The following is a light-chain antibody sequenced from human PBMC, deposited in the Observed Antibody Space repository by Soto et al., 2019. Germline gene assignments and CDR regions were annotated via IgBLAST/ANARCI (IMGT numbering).Light chain of an antibody. Sequence: QSVLTQPASVSGSPGQSITISCTGTTSDVGGYNSGSWYQQQPGKAPTLIIYEVSDRPSGISNRFSGSKSGNTASLTISGLQAEDEADYYCSSYTTNSPLNVFGSGTKVTVL. J-gene: IGLJ1*01. CDR1: TSDVGGYNS. V-gene: IGLV2-14*01. CDR3: SSYTTNSPLNV. CDR2: EVS.